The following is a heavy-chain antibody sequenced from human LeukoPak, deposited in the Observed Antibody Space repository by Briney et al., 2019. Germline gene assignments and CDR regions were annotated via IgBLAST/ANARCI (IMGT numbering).Heavy chain of an antibody. CDR3: ARYVDPYDISPHSFDI. V-gene: IGHV4-61*02. J-gene: IGHJ3*02. Sequence: SETLSLTCTVSGSSINSNTYFWNWIRQPAGRRLEWIERIYASGGTDYNPSLRSRLSMSINRSSNQISLTLRSVTAADTAVYYCARYVDPYDISPHSFDIWGQGTVVTVSS. CDR2: IYASGGT. CDR1: GSSINSNTYF. D-gene: IGHD3-22*01.